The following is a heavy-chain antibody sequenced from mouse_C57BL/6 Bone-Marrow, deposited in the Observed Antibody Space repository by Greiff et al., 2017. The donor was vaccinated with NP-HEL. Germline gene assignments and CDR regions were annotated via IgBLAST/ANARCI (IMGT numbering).Heavy chain of an antibody. D-gene: IGHD2-4*01. J-gene: IGHJ2*01. CDR1: GYTFTSYW. CDR3: ARPVRLRRGYCDY. Sequence: QVQLQQPGAELVMPGASVKLSCKASGYTFTSYWMHWVKQRPGQGLEWIGEIDPSDSYTNYNQKFKGKSTLTVDKSSSTAYMQRSSLTSEDSAVYYCARPVRLRRGYCDYWGQGTTLTVSS. CDR2: IDPSDSYT. V-gene: IGHV1-69*01.